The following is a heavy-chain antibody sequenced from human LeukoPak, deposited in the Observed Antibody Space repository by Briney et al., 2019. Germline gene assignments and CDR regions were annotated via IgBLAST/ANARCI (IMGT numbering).Heavy chain of an antibody. V-gene: IGHV4-4*07. J-gene: IGHJ6*03. CDR2: ICTSGTI. CDR3: ASTPDTATKFLYYYYMDV. CDR1: GDSISSCY. D-gene: IGHD5-18*01. Sequence: SETLSLTCTVSGDSISSCYWSWIRQPAEKGLEWIGRICTSGTINYNPSLKNRVTMSVDTSKNQFSLKLTSVTAADTAVYYCASTPDTATKFLYYYYMDVWGKGTTVTVSS.